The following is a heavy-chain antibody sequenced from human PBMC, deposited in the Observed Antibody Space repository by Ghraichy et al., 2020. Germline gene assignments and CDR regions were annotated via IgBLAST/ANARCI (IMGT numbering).Heavy chain of an antibody. Sequence: SETLSLTCTVSDASISSRYWIWIRQPPWNGLEWIGYVYYNGATEYNPSLKSRVTILQDTPNNQFSLKLRSVTAADTAVYYCARLRRAVALICDSWGQGMLVTVSS. D-gene: IGHD6-19*01. CDR2: VYYNGAT. CDR1: DASISSRY. CDR3: ARLRRAVALICDS. J-gene: IGHJ4*02. V-gene: IGHV4-59*08.